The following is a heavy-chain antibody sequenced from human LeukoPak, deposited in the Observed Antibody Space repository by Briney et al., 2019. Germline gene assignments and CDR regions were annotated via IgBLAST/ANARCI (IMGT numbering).Heavy chain of an antibody. D-gene: IGHD5-24*01. CDR2: IHYSGTT. J-gene: IGHJ4*02. V-gene: IGHV4-39*01. Sequence: SETLSLTCAVSGYSISRSNNYWGWVRQPPGKGLEWIGSIHYSGTTCYNPSLRSRVTIFVDTSKNQFSLILTSVTAADTAVYYCARHEEEDGYNAKTMDYWGQGTLVTVSS. CDR3: ARHEEEDGYNAKTMDY. CDR1: GYSISRSNNY.